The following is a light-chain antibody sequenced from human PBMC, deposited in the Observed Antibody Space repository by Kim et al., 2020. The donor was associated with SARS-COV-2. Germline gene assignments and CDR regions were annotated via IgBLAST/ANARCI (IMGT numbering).Light chain of an antibody. Sequence: GQRVTISCSGSSSNIGSNYVYWYQQLPGTAPKLLIYRNNQRPSGVPDRFSGSKSDTSASLAISGLRSEDEADYYCAAWDDSLSGVVFGGGTQLTV. V-gene: IGLV1-47*01. CDR2: RNN. J-gene: IGLJ2*01. CDR1: SSNIGSNY. CDR3: AAWDDSLSGVV.